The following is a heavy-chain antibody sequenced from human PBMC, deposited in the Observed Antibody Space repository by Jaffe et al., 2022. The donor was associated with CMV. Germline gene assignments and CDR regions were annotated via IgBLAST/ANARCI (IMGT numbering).Heavy chain of an antibody. CDR1: GFTFSSYG. V-gene: IGHV3-33*01. CDR2: IWYDGSNK. J-gene: IGHJ2*01. Sequence: QVQLVESGGGVVQPGRSLRLSCAASGFTFSSYGMHWVRQAPGKGLEWVAVIWYDGSNKYYADSVKGRFTISRDNSKNTLYLQMNSLRAEDTAVYYCARDAHRWSEYFDLWGRGTLVTVSS. CDR3: ARDAHRWSEYFDL. D-gene: IGHD2-15*01.